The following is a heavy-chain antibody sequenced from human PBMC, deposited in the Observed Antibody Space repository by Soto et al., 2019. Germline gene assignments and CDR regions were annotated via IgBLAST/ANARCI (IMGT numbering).Heavy chain of an antibody. J-gene: IGHJ6*02. Sequence: QVQLQESGSGLVEPSQSLSLTCTVSGVSLNTADTWWSWIRQSPGKGLEFIGYYHSGGSTYYDASLRSRVIISSDTSNSQFSLKLSSVTVADTAVYFCVRSRQMQSGNDSGLDVWCQGTTVTVSS. V-gene: IGHV4-30-4*01. CDR2: YHSGGST. CDR1: GVSLNTADTW. D-gene: IGHD2-21*01. CDR3: VRSRQMQSGNDSGLDV.